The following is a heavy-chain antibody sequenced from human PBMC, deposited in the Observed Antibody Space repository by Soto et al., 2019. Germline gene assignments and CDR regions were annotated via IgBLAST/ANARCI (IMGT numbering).Heavy chain of an antibody. D-gene: IGHD6-19*01. CDR2: IYYSGST. Sequence: QLQLQESGPGLVKPSETLSLTCTVSGGAISSSSYYWGWIRQPPGKGLEWLWSIYYSGSTYYNPDLKSRVTISVDTSKNQFSLKLSSVTAADTAVYYCARTSPQFRIAVAGTEYFQHWGQGTLVTVSS. CDR1: GGAISSSSYY. CDR3: ARTSPQFRIAVAGTEYFQH. J-gene: IGHJ1*01. V-gene: IGHV4-39*01.